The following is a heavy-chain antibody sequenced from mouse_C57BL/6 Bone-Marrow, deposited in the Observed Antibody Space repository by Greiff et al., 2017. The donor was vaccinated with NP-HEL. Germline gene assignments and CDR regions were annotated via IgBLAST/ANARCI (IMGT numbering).Heavy chain of an antibody. Sequence: QVQLKESGAELARPGASVKLSCKASGYTFTSYGISWVKQRTGQGLAWIGELYPRSGNTYYNEKFKGKATLTADKSSSTAYMELRSLTSEDSAVYFCARCSYSNLDYWGQGTTLTVSS. CDR2: LYPRSGNT. CDR3: ARCSYSNLDY. V-gene: IGHV1-81*01. D-gene: IGHD2-5*01. J-gene: IGHJ2*01. CDR1: GYTFTSYG.